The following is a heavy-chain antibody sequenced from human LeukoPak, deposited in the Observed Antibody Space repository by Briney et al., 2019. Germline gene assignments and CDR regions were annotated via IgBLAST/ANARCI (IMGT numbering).Heavy chain of an antibody. Sequence: VKVSCKASGGTFSKYNTNWVRQAPGQGLEWMGRIIPILGITNYAQRFQGRVTITADKSASTAYMELSSLGSDDTAVYYCARGGNAYVNRAPVWGEGTLVT. CDR2: IIPILGIT. V-gene: IGHV1-69*02. CDR1: GGTFSKYN. J-gene: IGHJ4*02. CDR3: ARGGNAYVNRAPV. D-gene: IGHD4-23*01.